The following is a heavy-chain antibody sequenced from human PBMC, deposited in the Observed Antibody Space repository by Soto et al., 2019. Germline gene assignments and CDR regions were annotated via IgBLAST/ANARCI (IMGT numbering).Heavy chain of an antibody. J-gene: IGHJ6*02. CDR1: GFTFSTYA. V-gene: IGHV3-30*18. CDR3: VKDGAHASGSSYRGYYGMDV. CDR2: MSYDGRNT. Sequence: QIQLVDSGGGVVQPGRSLRLSCGASGFTFSTYAMHWVRQAPGKGLEWVAVMSYDGRNTYHADSVKGRFTISRDNANSTLYLQMNNLRTDDTAVYYCVKDGAHASGSSYRGYYGMDVWGQGTRVIVSS. D-gene: IGHD3-10*01.